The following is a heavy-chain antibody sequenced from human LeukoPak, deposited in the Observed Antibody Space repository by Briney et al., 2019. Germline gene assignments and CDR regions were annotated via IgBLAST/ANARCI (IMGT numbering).Heavy chain of an antibody. Sequence: GGSLRLSCAACGFIFSDHYMDWVRQAPGKGLEWVGRIRRKVDGYTTEYAASVRGRFTVSRDDSENSLSLQMNSLKTEDTAVYYCARPHRARAPAAADAFEFWGQGTTVTVSS. V-gene: IGHV3-72*01. CDR1: GFIFSDHY. CDR3: ARPHRARAPAAADAFEF. CDR2: IRRKVDGYTT. J-gene: IGHJ3*01. D-gene: IGHD1-14*01.